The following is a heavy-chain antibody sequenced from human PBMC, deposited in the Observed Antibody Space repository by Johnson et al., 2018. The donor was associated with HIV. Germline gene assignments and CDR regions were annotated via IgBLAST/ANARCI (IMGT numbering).Heavy chain of an antibody. D-gene: IGHD7-27*01. CDR3: ARDPSTQDSRLTGDFGAFDI. Sequence: VQLVESGGSVVRPGGSLRLSCAASGFNFDDYGMNWVRQSPGKGLEWVSGNNWDGVSINYADSVKGRFSISRDNVKNSLHLQMDSLRAEDTALYYCARDPSTQDSRLTGDFGAFDIWGQGTMVVVSS. CDR1: GFNFDDYG. V-gene: IGHV3-20*04. CDR2: NNWDGVSI. J-gene: IGHJ3*02.